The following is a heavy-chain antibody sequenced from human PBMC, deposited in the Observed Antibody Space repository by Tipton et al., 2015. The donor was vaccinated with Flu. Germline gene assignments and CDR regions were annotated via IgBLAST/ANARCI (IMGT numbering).Heavy chain of an antibody. CDR3: ARYMNGEYFDY. D-gene: IGHD1-1*01. J-gene: IGHJ4*02. CDR2: IYYSGST. V-gene: IGHV4-59*01. Sequence: TLSLTCTVSGGFISSYYWSWIRQPPGEGLEWIGYIYYSGSTNYNPSLKSRVTISVDTSKNQFSLKLSSVTAADTAVYYCARYMNGEYFDYWGQVTLVTVSS. CDR1: GGFISSYY.